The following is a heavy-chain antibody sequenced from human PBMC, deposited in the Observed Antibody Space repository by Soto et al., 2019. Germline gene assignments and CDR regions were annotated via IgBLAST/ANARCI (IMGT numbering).Heavy chain of an antibody. CDR2: IYYSGST. CDR3: AREEAARPGYYYYGMDV. Sequence: SETLSLTCTVSGGSISSGGYYWSWIRQHPGNGLEWLGYIYYSGSTYYNPSLKSRVTISVDTSKNQFSLKLSSVTAADTAVYECAREEAARPGYYYYGMDVWGQGTTVTVAS. J-gene: IGHJ6*02. D-gene: IGHD6-6*01. CDR1: GGSISSGGYY. V-gene: IGHV4-31*03.